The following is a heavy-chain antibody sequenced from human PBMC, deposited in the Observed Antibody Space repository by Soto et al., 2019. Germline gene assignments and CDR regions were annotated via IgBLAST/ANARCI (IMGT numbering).Heavy chain of an antibody. Sequence: QVQLVESGGGVVQPGRSLRLSCAASGFTFSSYGMHWVRQAPGKGLEWVAVIWYDGSNKYYADSVKGRFTISRDNSKNTLYLQMNSLRAEDTAVYYCARDPDERESYCFDYRGQGTLVTVSS. D-gene: IGHD3-10*01. V-gene: IGHV3-33*01. CDR3: ARDPDERESYCFDY. CDR2: IWYDGSNK. J-gene: IGHJ4*02. CDR1: GFTFSSYG.